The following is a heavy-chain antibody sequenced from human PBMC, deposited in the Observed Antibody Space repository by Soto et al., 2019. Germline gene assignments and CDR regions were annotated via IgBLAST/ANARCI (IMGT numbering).Heavy chain of an antibody. CDR1: GFTFSDYY. D-gene: IGHD3-10*01. CDR3: ASLAIGTIIRRAPDF. V-gene: IGHV3-11*01. CDR2: ISSGGSSI. J-gene: IGHJ4*02. Sequence: QVHLVESGGGLVKPGGSLRLSCAASGFTFSDYYMTWIRQAPGKGLEWLSYISSGGSSIYYADSVKGRFTISRDNAENSLYLQMNSLRAEDTARYYCASLAIGTIIRRAPDFWGQGTLVTVSS.